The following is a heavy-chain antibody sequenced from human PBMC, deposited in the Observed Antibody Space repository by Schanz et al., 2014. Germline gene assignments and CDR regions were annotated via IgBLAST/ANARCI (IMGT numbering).Heavy chain of an antibody. CDR1: GFGFSSYS. D-gene: IGHD2-8*02. CDR3: AKSLESCPGGRCSRGYFDY. Sequence: VQLVDSGGGLVKPGGSLRLSCAASGFGFSSYSMNWVRQAPGKGLEWVSAMNESHSTIYYADSVKGRFTISRDNFKGALYLQMSSLRAEDTAVYYCAKSLESCPGGRCSRGYFDYWGQGTLXTVSS. CDR2: MNESHSTI. J-gene: IGHJ4*02. V-gene: IGHV3-21*04.